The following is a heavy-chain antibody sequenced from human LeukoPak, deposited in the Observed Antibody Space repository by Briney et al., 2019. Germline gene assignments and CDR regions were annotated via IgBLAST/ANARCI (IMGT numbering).Heavy chain of an antibody. CDR3: ARPGYSTGAFDY. J-gene: IGHJ4*02. Sequence: PGGSLRLSCAASGLTVTSNYMSWIRQAPGKRLEWVSVIYSGGDTYYADSVKGRFTISRDNSKNTLYLQMNSLRAEDTAVYYCARPGYSTGAFDYWGQGTLVTVSS. D-gene: IGHD6-25*01. V-gene: IGHV3-53*01. CDR1: GLTVTSNY. CDR2: IYSGGDT.